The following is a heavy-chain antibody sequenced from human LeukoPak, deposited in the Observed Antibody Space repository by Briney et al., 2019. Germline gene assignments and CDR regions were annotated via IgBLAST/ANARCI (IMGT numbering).Heavy chain of an antibody. D-gene: IGHD4-11*01. CDR2: INPSGGST. CDR3: AKPRAGTTSLFDH. Sequence: ASVKVSCKASGYTFTSYYMHWVRQAPGQGLEWMGIINPSGGSTSYAQKFQGRVTMTRDMSTSTVYMELSSLRAEDTAVYYCAKPRAGTTSLFDHWGQGTLVTVSS. J-gene: IGHJ4*02. V-gene: IGHV1-46*01. CDR1: GYTFTSYY.